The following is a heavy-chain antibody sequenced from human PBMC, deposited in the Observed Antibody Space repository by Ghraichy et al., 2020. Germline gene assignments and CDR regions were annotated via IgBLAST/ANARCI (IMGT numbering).Heavy chain of an antibody. D-gene: IGHD6-13*01. CDR1: GGSVSSGSYY. V-gene: IGHV4-61*01. Sequence: SETLSLTCTVSGGSVSSGSYYWSWIRQPPGKGLEWIGYIYYSGSTNYNPSLKSRVTISLDTSRTQFSLKLTSVTAADTAVYYCARFQIAALDYWGQGTLVTVSS. CDR3: ARFQIAALDY. J-gene: IGHJ4*02. CDR2: IYYSGST.